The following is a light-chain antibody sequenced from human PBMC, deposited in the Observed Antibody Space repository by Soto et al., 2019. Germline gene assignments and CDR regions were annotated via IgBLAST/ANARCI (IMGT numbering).Light chain of an antibody. V-gene: IGKV4-1*01. CDR1: QRVFFSSNNKNC. CDR2: WAS. CDR3: QQYYSIPWT. J-gene: IGKJ1*01. Sequence: DSVMTQSPDSLAVSLGERATINCKSSQRVFFSSNNKNCLGWYRQKPGQPPKLLIYWASTRESGVPDRFSGSGSGTDFTLSISSLQAEDVAVYYCQQYYSIPWTLGQGTKVDSK.